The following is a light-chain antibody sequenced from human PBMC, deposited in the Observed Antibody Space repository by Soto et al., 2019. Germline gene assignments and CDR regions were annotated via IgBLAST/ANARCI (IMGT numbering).Light chain of an antibody. CDR3: SSYTSKSSLI. V-gene: IGLV2-14*01. CDR1: MRDVGAYNL. Sequence: QSVLTQPASVSGSPGQSITISCAGTMRDVGAYNLVSWYQQHPGRAPQLIIYEVRNRPSGISFRFSGSKSGNTASLNISGLQAEDEADYYCSSYTSKSSLIFGGGTKLTVL. CDR2: EVR. J-gene: IGLJ2*01.